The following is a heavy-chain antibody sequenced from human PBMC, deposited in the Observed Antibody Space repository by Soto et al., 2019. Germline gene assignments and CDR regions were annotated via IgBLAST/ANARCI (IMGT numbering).Heavy chain of an antibody. D-gene: IGHD3-3*01. V-gene: IGHV4-4*02. Sequence: SDTLSLTFVVSEGSISTCDWWTWVRQPPGKGLEWIGKIVHSGGAGYSPSLKSRGTISADSSKNHFSLRLTAVTAADTAVYYCATGNSDSMLHXSRQGTQVTVS. CDR2: IVHSGGA. J-gene: IGHJ4*02. CDR3: ATGNSDSMLHX. CDR1: EGSISTCDW.